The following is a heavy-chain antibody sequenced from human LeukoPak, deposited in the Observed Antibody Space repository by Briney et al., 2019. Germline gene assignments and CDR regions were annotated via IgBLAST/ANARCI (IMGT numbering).Heavy chain of an antibody. CDR3: AKHLRATNTYLFYGLDV. D-gene: IGHD2-8*01. CDR1: GFSFEDYG. J-gene: IGHJ6*02. V-gene: IGHV3-9*01. CDR2: INDNGDKT. Sequence: PGGSLRLSCEVSGFSFEDYGMHWVRQPPGKGLEWVSSINDNGDKTDYADSVKGRFTVSRDNAKKSPYLQMNSLRPEDTALYYCAKHLRATNTYLFYGLDVWGPGTTVTVSS.